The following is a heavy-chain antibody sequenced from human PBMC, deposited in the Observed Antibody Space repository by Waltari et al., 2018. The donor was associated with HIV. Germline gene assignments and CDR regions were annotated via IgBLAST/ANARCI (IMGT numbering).Heavy chain of an antibody. V-gene: IGHV3-53*01. CDR1: GLTVSSTY. Sequence: EVQLVESGGGLIQPGGSLRLSCAASGLTVSSTYRTGVRQAPGRGLEWLSVIYSGDATYYADSVKGRFTISRDKSKNMVFLQMNSLRAEDTAIYYCARENVAVAGTGAFDIWGQGTLVTVS. D-gene: IGHD6-19*01. CDR2: IYSGDAT. CDR3: ARENVAVAGTGAFDI. J-gene: IGHJ3*02.